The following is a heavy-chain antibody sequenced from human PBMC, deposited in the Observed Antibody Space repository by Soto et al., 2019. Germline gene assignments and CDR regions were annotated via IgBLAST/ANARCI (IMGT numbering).Heavy chain of an antibody. D-gene: IGHD3-16*01. CDR3: ARDGGEYGMDV. J-gene: IGHJ6*02. V-gene: IGHV4-59*01. CDR1: GGSISSYY. CDR2: IYYSGST. Sequence: PSETLSLTCTVSGGSISSYYWSWIRQPPGKGLEWIGYIYYSGSTNYNPSLKSRVTISVDTSKNQFSLKMSSVTAADTAVYYWARDGGEYGMDVGGQGTRVTVS.